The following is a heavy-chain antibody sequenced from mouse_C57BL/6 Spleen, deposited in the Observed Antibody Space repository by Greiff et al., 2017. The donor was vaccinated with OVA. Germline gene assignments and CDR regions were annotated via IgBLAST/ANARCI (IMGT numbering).Heavy chain of an antibody. CDR2: FHPYNDDT. CDR1: GYTFTTYP. Sequence: QVQLQQSGAELVKPGASVKMSCKASGYTFTTYPIEWMKQNHGKSLEWIGNFHPYNDDTMYNEKFKGKATLTVEKSSSTVYLELSRLTSDDAAVYYCARLSDYEDYLDYWGQGTTLTGSS. CDR3: ARLSDYEDYLDY. J-gene: IGHJ2*01. D-gene: IGHD2-4*01. V-gene: IGHV1-47*01.